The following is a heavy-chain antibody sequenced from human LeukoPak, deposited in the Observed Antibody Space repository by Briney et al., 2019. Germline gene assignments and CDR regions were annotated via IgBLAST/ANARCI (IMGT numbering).Heavy chain of an antibody. Sequence: GGSLRLSCAASGFTFSSYGMHWVRQAPGKGLEWVAFIRYDGSNKYYADSVKGRFTISRDNSKNTLYLQMNSLRAEDTAVYYCANDYYYDSSGPGAFDIWGQGTMVTVSS. V-gene: IGHV3-30*02. CDR2: IRYDGSNK. CDR1: GFTFSSYG. CDR3: ANDYYYDSSGPGAFDI. J-gene: IGHJ3*02. D-gene: IGHD3-22*01.